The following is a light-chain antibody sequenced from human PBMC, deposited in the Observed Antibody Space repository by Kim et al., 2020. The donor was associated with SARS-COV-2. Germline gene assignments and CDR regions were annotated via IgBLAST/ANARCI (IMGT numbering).Light chain of an antibody. CDR3: QARDSSTVV. CDR2: QDS. J-gene: IGLJ2*01. V-gene: IGLV3-1*01. CDR1: KLGDKY. Sequence: SYELIQPPSVSVSPGQTASITCSGDKLGDKYACWYQQKPGQSPVLVIYQDSKRPSGIPERFSGSNSGNTATLTISGTQAMDEADYYCQARDSSTVVFGGG.